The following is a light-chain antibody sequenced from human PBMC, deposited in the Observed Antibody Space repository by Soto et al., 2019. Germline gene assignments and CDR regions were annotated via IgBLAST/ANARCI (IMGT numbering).Light chain of an antibody. J-gene: IGKJ1*01. Sequence: DIQILQGPCSLTATEGDRVTITCQASQSISSYLNWYQQKPGKAPKLLIYAASSLQSGVPSRFSGSGSGTDFTLTISSLQPEDFATYYCQQSYSTPRTFGHETKVDIK. CDR1: QSISSY. V-gene: IGKV1-39*01. CDR3: QQSYSTPRT. CDR2: AAS.